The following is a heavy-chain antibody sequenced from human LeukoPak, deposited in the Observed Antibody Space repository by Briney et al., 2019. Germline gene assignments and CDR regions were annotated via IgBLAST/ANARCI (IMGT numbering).Heavy chain of an antibody. CDR3: ARFGVVVPAAMGYYYYYYMDA. D-gene: IGHD2-2*01. CDR1: GGSISSYY. Sequence: PSETLSLTCTVSGGSISSYYWSWIRQPPGKGLEWIGYIYYSGSTNYNPSLKSRVTISVDTSKNQFSLKLSSVTAADTAVYYCARFGVVVPAAMGYYYYYYMDAWGKGTTVTVSS. J-gene: IGHJ6*03. V-gene: IGHV4-59*01. CDR2: IYYSGST.